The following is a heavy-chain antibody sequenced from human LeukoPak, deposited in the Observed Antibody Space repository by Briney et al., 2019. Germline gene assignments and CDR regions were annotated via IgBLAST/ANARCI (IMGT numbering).Heavy chain of an antibody. CDR1: GGSFSGYY. D-gene: IGHD3-16*01. J-gene: IGHJ4*02. CDR3: ARDRQCLVDSFDY. CDR2: INHSGST. V-gene: IGHV4-34*01. Sequence: SETLSLTCAVYGGSFSGYYWSWIRQPPGKGLEWIGEINHSGSTNYNPSLKSRVTISVDTSKNQFSLKLSSVTAADTAVYYCARDRQCLVDSFDYWGQGTLVTVSS.